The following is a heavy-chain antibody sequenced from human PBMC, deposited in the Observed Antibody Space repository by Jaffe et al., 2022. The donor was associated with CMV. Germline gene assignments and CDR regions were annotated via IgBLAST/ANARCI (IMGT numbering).Heavy chain of an antibody. D-gene: IGHD3-22*01. CDR1: GFTFGDYA. CDR3: TREPYYYDSSGYSPFDY. Sequence: EVQLVESGGGLVKPGRSLRLSCTASGFTFGDYAMSWFRQAPGKGLEWVGFIRSKAYGGTTEYAASVKGRFTISRDDSKSIAYLQMNSLKTEDTAVYYCTREPYYYDSSGYSPFDYWGQGTLVTVSS. CDR2: IRSKAYGGTT. J-gene: IGHJ4*02. V-gene: IGHV3-49*05.